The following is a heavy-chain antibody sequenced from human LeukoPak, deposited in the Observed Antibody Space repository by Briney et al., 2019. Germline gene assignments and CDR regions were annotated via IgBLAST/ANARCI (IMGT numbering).Heavy chain of an antibody. D-gene: IGHD3-10*01. J-gene: IGHJ4*02. CDR3: VKMVRGVISTFHY. Sequence: PGGSLRLSCAASGFTFSTYVMSWVRQAPGKGLEWVSGIGGSGGTYYTDSVKGRFTISRDNAKNTLYLQMNTLRAEDTAVYYCVKMVRGVISTFHYWGQGTLVTVSS. CDR1: GFTFSTYV. CDR2: IGGSGGT. V-gene: IGHV3-23*01.